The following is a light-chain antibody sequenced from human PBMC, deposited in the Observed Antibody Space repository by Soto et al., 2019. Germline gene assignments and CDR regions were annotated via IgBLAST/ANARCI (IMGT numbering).Light chain of an antibody. Sequence: EIVLTQSPGTLSLYPGERATLSCRASQSVSSKVAWYQQKPGQAPRLLIYGASTRATGIPARFSGSGSGTEFTLSISSLQSEDFAVYYCQQYNNWPPITFGQGTRLEIK. CDR3: QQYNNWPPIT. CDR2: GAS. V-gene: IGKV3-15*01. J-gene: IGKJ5*01. CDR1: QSVSSK.